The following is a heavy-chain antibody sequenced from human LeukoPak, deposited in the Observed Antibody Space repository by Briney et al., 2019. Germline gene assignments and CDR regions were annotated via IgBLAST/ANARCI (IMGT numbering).Heavy chain of an antibody. J-gene: IGHJ5*02. CDR1: GGSISSSSYY. D-gene: IGHD3-10*01. V-gene: IGHV4-39*07. CDR3: ARDLNGSGTSSYWFDP. Sequence: SQTLSLTCTVSGGSISSSSYYWGWIRQPPGKGLEWIGSIYYSGSTYYNPSLKSRVTISVDTSKNQFSLKLSSVTAADTAVYYCARDLNGSGTSSYWFDPWGQGTLVTVSS. CDR2: IYYSGST.